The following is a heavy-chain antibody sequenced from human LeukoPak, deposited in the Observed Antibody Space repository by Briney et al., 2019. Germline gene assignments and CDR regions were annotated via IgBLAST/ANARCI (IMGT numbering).Heavy chain of an antibody. D-gene: IGHD1-26*01. CDR1: GFTFSSYA. J-gene: IGHJ4*02. Sequence: PGRSLRLSCAASGFTFSSYAMHWVRQAPGKGLEWVSAITGGGGSTYYADSVKGRFTISRDNSKNTLFLQMNSLRAEDTALYFCAKLYRIVGAPYFFDYWGQGTLVTVSS. V-gene: IGHV3-23*01. CDR3: AKLYRIVGAPYFFDY. CDR2: ITGGGGST.